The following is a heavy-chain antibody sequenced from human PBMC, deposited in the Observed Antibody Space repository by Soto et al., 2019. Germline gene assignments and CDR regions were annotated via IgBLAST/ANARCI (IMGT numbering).Heavy chain of an antibody. CDR2: IIPILGIA. CDR1: GGTFSSYT. D-gene: IGHD5-18*01. CDR3: ARDARQRGYSYGFDY. J-gene: IGHJ4*02. V-gene: IGHV1-69*08. Sequence: QVQLVQSGAEVKKPGSSVKVSCKASGGTFSSYTISWVRQAPGQGLEWMGRIIPILGIANYAQKFQGRVTITADKSTSTAYMELSSLRSEDTAVYYCARDARQRGYSYGFDYWGQGTLVTGSS.